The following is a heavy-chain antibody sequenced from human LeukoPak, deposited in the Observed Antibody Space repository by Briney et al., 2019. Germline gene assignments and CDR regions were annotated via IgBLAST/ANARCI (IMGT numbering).Heavy chain of an antibody. Sequence: SETLSLTCTVSGGSLSSGGYYWSWVRQHPGTGLEWIGYIYYSGSTYYNPSLKSRVTISVDTSKNQFSLKLSSVTAADTAVYYCASNAVTTVAYFQHWGQGTLVTVSS. D-gene: IGHD4-17*01. CDR3: ASNAVTTVAYFQH. V-gene: IGHV4-31*03. CDR1: GGSLSSGGYY. CDR2: IYYSGST. J-gene: IGHJ1*01.